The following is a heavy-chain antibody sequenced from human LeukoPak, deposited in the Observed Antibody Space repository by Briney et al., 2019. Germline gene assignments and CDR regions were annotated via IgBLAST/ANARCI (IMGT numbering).Heavy chain of an antibody. CDR3: ARSLGGAYDY. J-gene: IGHJ4*02. V-gene: IGHV3-33*01. Sequence: GGSLRLSRAASGFAFSNYGMHWVRQAPGKGLEWVALIWYDGNDKYYADSVKGRFTISRDNAKNTLYLQMDSLRAEDTAVYYCARSLGGAYDYWGQGTLVTVSS. D-gene: IGHD1-26*01. CDR2: IWYDGNDK. CDR1: GFAFSNYG.